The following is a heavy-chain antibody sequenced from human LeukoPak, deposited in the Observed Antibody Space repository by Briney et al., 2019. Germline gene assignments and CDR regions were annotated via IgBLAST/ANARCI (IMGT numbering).Heavy chain of an antibody. Sequence: SETLSLTCTVSGGSISSYYWSWIRQPPGKGLEWIGYIYYSGSTYYNPSLKSRVTISVDTSKNQFSLKLSSVTAADTAVYYCARDRSSCSGGSCTEVLDYWGQGTLVTVSS. D-gene: IGHD2-15*01. CDR3: ARDRSSCSGGSCTEVLDY. CDR1: GGSISSYY. CDR2: IYYSGST. V-gene: IGHV4-59*12. J-gene: IGHJ4*02.